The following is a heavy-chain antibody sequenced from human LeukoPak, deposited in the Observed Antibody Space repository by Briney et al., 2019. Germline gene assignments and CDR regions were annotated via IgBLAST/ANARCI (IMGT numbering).Heavy chain of an antibody. CDR1: GGSVRSYSYY. V-gene: IGHV4-61*01. Sequence: KPSETLSLTCTVSGGSVRSYSYYWTWIRQPPGKGLDWIGYIHYSGSTNYNPSLKSRVTISLATSKNQFSLKLTSVTAADTAVYYCARDRDYGDSGRASDIWGQGTLVTVSS. CDR3: ARDRDYGDSGRASDI. D-gene: IGHD4-17*01. J-gene: IGHJ3*02. CDR2: IHYSGST.